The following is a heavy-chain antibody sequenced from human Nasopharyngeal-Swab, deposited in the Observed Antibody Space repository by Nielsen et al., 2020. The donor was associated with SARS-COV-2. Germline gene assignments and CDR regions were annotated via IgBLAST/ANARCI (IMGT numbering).Heavy chain of an antibody. J-gene: IGHJ4*02. CDR1: GFTLTSYT. CDR3: AREADSHDF. Sequence: SLKISCAASGFTLTSYTMHWVRQAPGKGLEWVAVVLYDGTTRYYADSVMGRFTISRDTSENTLYLQMNSLRPDDTAVYYCAREADSHDFWGQGALVTVSS. V-gene: IGHV3-30*04. CDR2: VLYDGTTR.